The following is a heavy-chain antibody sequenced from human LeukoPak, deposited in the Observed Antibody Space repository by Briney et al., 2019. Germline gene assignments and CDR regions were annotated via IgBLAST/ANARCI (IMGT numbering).Heavy chain of an antibody. CDR1: GASIRSDTYY. CDR3: ARGRRGNYFQDY. V-gene: IGHV4-39*07. CDR2: LWSGTTT. Sequence: SETLSLTCTVSGASIRSDTYYWAWIRQPPGKGLEWIGSLWSGTTTYYNPSLTSRVTTAVDTSKNQFSLILPSATAADTAVYYCARGRRGNYFQDYWGQGTLVTVSS. D-gene: IGHD1-26*01. J-gene: IGHJ4*02.